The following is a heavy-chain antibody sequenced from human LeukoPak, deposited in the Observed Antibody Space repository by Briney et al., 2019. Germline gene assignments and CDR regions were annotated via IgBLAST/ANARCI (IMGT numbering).Heavy chain of an antibody. V-gene: IGHV4-59*08. J-gene: IGHJ5*02. CDR2: IYYSGST. D-gene: IGHD1-26*01. CDR3: ARHGDSGSYKVGGDIST. Sequence: PSETLSLTCTVSGGSISSYYWSWIRQPPGKGLEWIGYIYYSGSTNYNPSLKSRVTISVDTSKNQFSLKLSSVTAADTAVYYCARHGDSGSYKVGGDISTWGQGTLVTVSS. CDR1: GGSISSYY.